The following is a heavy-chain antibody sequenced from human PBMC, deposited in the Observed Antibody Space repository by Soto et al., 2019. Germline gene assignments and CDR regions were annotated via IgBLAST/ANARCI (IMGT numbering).Heavy chain of an antibody. CDR1: GFTFSSYS. CDR3: ASEAYYYGSGVDY. V-gene: IGHV3-21*01. CDR2: ISSSSSYI. J-gene: IGHJ4*02. D-gene: IGHD3-10*01. Sequence: GSLRLSCAASGFTFSSYSMNWVRQAPGKGLEWVSSISSSSSYIYYADSVKGRFTISRDNAKNSLYLQMNSLRAEDTAVYYCASEAYYYGSGVDYWGQGTLVTVSS.